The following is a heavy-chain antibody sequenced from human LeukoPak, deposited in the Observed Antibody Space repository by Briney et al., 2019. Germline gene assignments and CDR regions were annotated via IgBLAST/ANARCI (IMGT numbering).Heavy chain of an antibody. CDR3: ARQIASAGTAGFDF. V-gene: IGHV4-4*07. J-gene: IGHJ4*02. Sequence: SETLSLTCTVSGDSISSYYWSWIRQPAGKGLERIGRIYSTGSTNYNPSLKSRVTMSVDTSKNQFSLRLRSVTAADTAVYYCARQIASAGTAGFDFWGQGALVTVSS. CDR2: IYSTGST. D-gene: IGHD6-13*01. CDR1: GDSISSYY.